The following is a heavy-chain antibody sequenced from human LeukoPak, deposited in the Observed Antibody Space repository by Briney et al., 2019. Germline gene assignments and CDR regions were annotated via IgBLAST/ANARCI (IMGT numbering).Heavy chain of an antibody. J-gene: IGHJ4*02. CDR3: ARGSLPGYYFDS. Sequence: SETLSLTCTVTGGPTTRYYWSWIRQPPGKGLEWIGEIHYSGSSNYNPSLKSRVTISGDTSKNQFSLKLSSVTAADTAVYYCARGSLPGYYFDSWGQGTLVTVSS. V-gene: IGHV4-34*01. D-gene: IGHD1-14*01. CDR2: IHYSGSS. CDR1: GGPTTRYY.